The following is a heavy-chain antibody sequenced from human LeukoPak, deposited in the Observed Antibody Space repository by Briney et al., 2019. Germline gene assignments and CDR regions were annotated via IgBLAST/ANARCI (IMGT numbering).Heavy chain of an antibody. J-gene: IGHJ4*02. CDR1: GYTFTSYY. CDR2: INPSGGST. D-gene: IGHD5-24*01. CDR3: ARDLGSRDGYNPPNLFDS. V-gene: IGHV1-46*01. Sequence: ASVKVSCKASGYTFTSYYMHWVRQAPGQGLEWMGIINPSGGSTSYAQKFQGRVTMTRDMSTSTAYMELSSLRSEDTAVYYCARDLGSRDGYNPPNLFDSWGQGTLVTVSS.